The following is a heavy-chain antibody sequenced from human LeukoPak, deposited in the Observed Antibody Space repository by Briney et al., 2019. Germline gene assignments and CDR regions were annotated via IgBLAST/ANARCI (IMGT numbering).Heavy chain of an antibody. CDR2: MNPSGGST. Sequence: GASLKVSCKASGYTFTSYYMHWVRQAPGQGLEWMGRMNPSGGSTSYAQKSQGRVTMTRDTSTSTVYMELSSLRSEDTAVYYCAREPAADCSSTSCYENWGQGTLVTVSS. CDR1: GYTFTSYY. V-gene: IGHV1-46*01. J-gene: IGHJ4*02. CDR3: AREPAADCSSTSCYEN. D-gene: IGHD2-2*01.